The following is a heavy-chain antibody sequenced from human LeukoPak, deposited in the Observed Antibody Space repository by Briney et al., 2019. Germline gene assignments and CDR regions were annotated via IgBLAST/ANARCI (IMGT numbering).Heavy chain of an antibody. V-gene: IGHV1-69*13. J-gene: IGHJ4*02. D-gene: IGHD1-1*01. CDR3: ATGPPTDGTYSRFDY. Sequence: GASVKVSCKASGYTFSSYAISWVRQAPGQGLEWMGGIIPIFGTANYAQKFQGRVTITADESTSTAYMELSSLRSEDTAVYYCATGPPTDGTYSRFDYWGQGTLVTVSS. CDR1: GYTFSSYA. CDR2: IIPIFGTA.